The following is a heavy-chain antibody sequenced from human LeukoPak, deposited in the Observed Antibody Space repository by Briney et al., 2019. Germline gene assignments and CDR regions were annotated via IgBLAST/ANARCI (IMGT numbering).Heavy chain of an antibody. CDR3: ARHTAMVKFVDY. Sequence: ASVKVSCKASGYTFTGYYMHWVRQAPGQGLEWMGWINPNSGGTNYAQKFQGRVTMTRDTSISTAYMELSRLRSDDTAVYYCARHTAMVKFVDYWGQGTLVTVSS. D-gene: IGHD5-18*01. CDR2: INPNSGGT. V-gene: IGHV1-2*02. CDR1: GYTFTGYY. J-gene: IGHJ4*02.